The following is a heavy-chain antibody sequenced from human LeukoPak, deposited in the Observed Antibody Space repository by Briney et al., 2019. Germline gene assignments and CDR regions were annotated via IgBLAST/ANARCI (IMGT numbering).Heavy chain of an antibody. CDR2: IKSKTDGGTT. CDR1: GLTLSNAW. CDR3: TTSYSITDTFDV. Sequence: PGGSLRLSCAASGLTLSNAWMNWVRQAPGQGLEWVGRIKSKTDGGTTDYAAPVKGKFTISRDDSKNTVYLQMNRLQSEDTAVYYCTTSYSITDTFDVWGLGTMVTVSS. J-gene: IGHJ3*01. V-gene: IGHV3-15*01. D-gene: IGHD6-13*01.